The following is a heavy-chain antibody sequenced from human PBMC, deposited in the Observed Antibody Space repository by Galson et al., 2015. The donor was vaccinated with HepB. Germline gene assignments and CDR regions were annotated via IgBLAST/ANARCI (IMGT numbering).Heavy chain of an antibody. Sequence: SVKVSCKASGYTFTSYAMNWVRQAPGQGLEWMGWINTNTGNPTYAQGFTGRFVFSLDTSVSTAYLQISSLKAEDTAVYYCARDSRMITFGGVIHGVVGYWGQGTLVTVSS. D-gene: IGHD3-16*02. CDR1: GYTFTSYA. J-gene: IGHJ4*02. V-gene: IGHV7-4-1*02. CDR2: INTNTGNP. CDR3: ARDSRMITFGGVIHGVVGY.